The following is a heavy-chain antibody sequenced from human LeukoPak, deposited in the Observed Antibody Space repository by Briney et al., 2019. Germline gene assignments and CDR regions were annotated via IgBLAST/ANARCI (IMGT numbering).Heavy chain of an antibody. CDR2: ISYDGSNK. J-gene: IGHJ5*02. V-gene: IGHV3-30-3*01. CDR1: GFTFSSYA. CDR3: ARDFCSGGSCYAGFDP. D-gene: IGHD2-15*01. Sequence: GGSLRLSCAASGFTFSSYAVHWVRQAPGKGLEWVAVISYDGSNKCYADSVKGRFTISRDNSKNTLYLQMNSLRAEDTAVYYCARDFCSGGSCYAGFDPWGQGTLVTVSS.